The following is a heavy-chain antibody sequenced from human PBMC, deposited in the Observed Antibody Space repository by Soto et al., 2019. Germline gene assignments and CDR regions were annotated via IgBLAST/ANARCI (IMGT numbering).Heavy chain of an antibody. J-gene: IGHJ4*02. V-gene: IGHV4-59*08. CDR3: ASSKGGSYFDY. CDR1: GGSISSYY. CDR2: IYDSGST. D-gene: IGHD1-26*01. Sequence: SETLSLTCTVSGGSISSYYWSWIRQPPGKGLEWIGYIYDSGSTNYNPSLKSRVTISVDTSRNQFSLKLSSVTAADTAVYYCASSKGGSYFDYWGQGTLVTVS.